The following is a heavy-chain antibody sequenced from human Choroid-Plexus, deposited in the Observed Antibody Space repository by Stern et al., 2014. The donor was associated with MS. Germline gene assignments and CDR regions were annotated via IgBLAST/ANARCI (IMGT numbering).Heavy chain of an antibody. V-gene: IGHV1-2*02. J-gene: IGHJ6*02. CDR3: ARDQRGITIFGVVTDYYYLGMDV. CDR1: GYIFTGYY. D-gene: IGHD3-3*01. CDR2: INPNTGGT. Sequence: VQLVESGAEVKKPGASVKVSCKTSGYIFTGYYIHWVRQAPGQGLEWMAWINPNTGGTKYAQKFQGRVNISRDTSISTAYVELSSLTSDDTAVYYCARDQRGITIFGVVTDYYYLGMDVWGQGTTVTVSS.